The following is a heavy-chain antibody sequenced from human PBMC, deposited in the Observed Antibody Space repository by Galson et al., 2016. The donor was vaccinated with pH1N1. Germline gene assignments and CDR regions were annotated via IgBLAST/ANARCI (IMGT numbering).Heavy chain of an antibody. D-gene: IGHD6-13*01. V-gene: IGHV4-31*03. CDR2: IYYSGST. Sequence: TLSLTCTVSGGSISSGGYYWSWIRQHPGKGLEWIGYIYYSGSTYHNPSLKNRVTISVDTSKNQFSLKLSSVTAADTAVYYCARSIAAAGTFRFDPWGQGTLVTVSS. CDR3: ARSIAAAGTFRFDP. CDR1: GGSISSGGYY. J-gene: IGHJ5*02.